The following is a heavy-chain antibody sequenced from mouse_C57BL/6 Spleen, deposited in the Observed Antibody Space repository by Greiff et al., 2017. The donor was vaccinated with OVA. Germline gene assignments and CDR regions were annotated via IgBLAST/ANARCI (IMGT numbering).Heavy chain of an antibody. J-gene: IGHJ4*01. CDR3: ARTSTVVAEDAMDY. D-gene: IGHD1-1*01. CDR1: GYAFSSYW. V-gene: IGHV1-80*01. Sequence: VQLQQSGAELVKPGALVKISCKASGYAFSSYWMNWVKQRPGKGLEWIGQIYPGDGDTNYNGKFKGKATLTADKSSSTAYMQLSSLTSEDSAVYFCARTSTVVAEDAMDYWGQGTSVTVSS. CDR2: IYPGDGDT.